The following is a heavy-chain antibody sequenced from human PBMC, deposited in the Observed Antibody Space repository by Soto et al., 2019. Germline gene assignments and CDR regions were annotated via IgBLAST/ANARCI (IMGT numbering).Heavy chain of an antibody. J-gene: IGHJ6*02. CDR3: ARGSWGLYYYGMDV. CDR2: ISAYNGNT. D-gene: IGHD3-16*01. Sequence: GASVKVSCKASGYTFTIYGISWVRQAPGQGLEWMGWISAYNGNTNYAQKLQGRVTMTTDTSTSTAYMELRSLRSDDTAVYYCARGSWGLYYYGMDVWGQGTTVTVSS. V-gene: IGHV1-18*04. CDR1: GYTFTIYG.